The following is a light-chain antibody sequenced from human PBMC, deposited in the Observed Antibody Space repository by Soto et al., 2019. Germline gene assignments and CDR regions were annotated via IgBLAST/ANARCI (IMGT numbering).Light chain of an antibody. CDR2: DSN. V-gene: IGLV1-51*01. Sequence: QSVLTQPPSVAAALGQKVTISCSGSSSNIGNNYVSWYQQLPGTAPKLLIYDSNKRPSGIPDRFSGSKSGTSATLGITGLLTGDDDDYYCGTWDNSLSAVLFGGGTKLTVL. CDR1: SSNIGNNY. CDR3: GTWDNSLSAVL. J-gene: IGLJ2*01.